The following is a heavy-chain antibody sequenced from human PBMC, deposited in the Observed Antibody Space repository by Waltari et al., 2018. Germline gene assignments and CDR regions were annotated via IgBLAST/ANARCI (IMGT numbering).Heavy chain of an antibody. CDR3: ARDKWEYCIVGGCSSDY. J-gene: IGHJ4*02. D-gene: IGHD2-15*01. Sequence: QVQIVQLGGAVKKAGASVKVSCKASGYTFSNSGISWGRQAPGQGLEWMGWIHVYNGNTNYAQKFQGRVTMTTDTSTSTAYMELRSLRSDDTAVYYCARDKWEYCIVGGCSSDYWGQGTLITVSS. V-gene: IGHV1-18*01. CDR1: GYTFSNSG. CDR2: IHVYNGNT.